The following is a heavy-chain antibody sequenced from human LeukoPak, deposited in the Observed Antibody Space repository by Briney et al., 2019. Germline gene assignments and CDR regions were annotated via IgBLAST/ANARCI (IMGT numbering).Heavy chain of an antibody. V-gene: IGHV4-59*08. CDR3: ATAVYYYDSSGYYRDGIYFRH. Sequence: SETLSLTCTVSGGSISSYYWSWIRQPPGKGLEWIGYIYYSGSTNYNPSLKSRVTISVDTSKNQFSLKLSSVTAADTAVYYCATAVYYYDSSGYYRDGIYFRHWGQGTLVTVSS. D-gene: IGHD3-22*01. CDR1: GGSISSYY. CDR2: IYYSGST. J-gene: IGHJ1*01.